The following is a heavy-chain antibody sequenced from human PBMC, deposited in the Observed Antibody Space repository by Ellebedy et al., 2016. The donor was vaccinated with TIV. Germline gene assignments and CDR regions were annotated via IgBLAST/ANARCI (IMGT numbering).Heavy chain of an antibody. Sequence: ASVKVSXXASGYTFTSYGISWVRQAPGQGLEWMGWISAYNGNTNYAQKLQGRVTITADESTSTAYMELSSVTAADTAVYYCARGGIAVAGPFDYWGQGTLVTVSS. J-gene: IGHJ4*02. D-gene: IGHD6-19*01. V-gene: IGHV1-18*01. CDR2: ISAYNGNT. CDR1: GYTFTSYG. CDR3: ARGGIAVAGPFDY.